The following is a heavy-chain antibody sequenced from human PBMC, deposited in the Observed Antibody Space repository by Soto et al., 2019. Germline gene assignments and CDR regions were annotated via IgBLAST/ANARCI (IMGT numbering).Heavy chain of an antibody. CDR2: LSGDGAVT. J-gene: IGHJ5*02. CDR1: GFTFRNYA. V-gene: IGHV3-23*01. Sequence: EVQLLESGGGLVQPGGSLRLSCAASGFTFRNYAMNWVRQAPGEGLEWVSVLSGDGAVTFYPNSVRGRFTISRDNSKNTLYLQMNSLKADDTAIYYCVRISSGSYSDSWGQGTLVTVSS. CDR3: VRISSGSYSDS. D-gene: IGHD1-26*01.